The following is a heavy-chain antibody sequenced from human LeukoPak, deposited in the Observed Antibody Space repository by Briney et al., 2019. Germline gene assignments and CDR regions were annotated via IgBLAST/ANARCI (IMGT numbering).Heavy chain of an antibody. J-gene: IGHJ5*02. CDR2: IYTSGST. Sequence: SETLSLTCTVSGGSISSYYWSWIRQPAGKGLEWIGRIYTSGSTNYNPSLKSRVTMSVDTSKNQFSLKLSSVTAADTAVYYCARDGWGSLPNWFDPWGQGTLVAVSS. CDR3: ARDGWGSLPNWFDP. D-gene: IGHD1-26*01. V-gene: IGHV4-4*07. CDR1: GGSISSYY.